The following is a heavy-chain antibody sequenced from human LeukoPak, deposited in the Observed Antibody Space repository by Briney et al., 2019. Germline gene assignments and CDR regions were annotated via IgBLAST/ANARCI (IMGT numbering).Heavy chain of an antibody. CDR2: IYYSGST. Sequence: PSQTLSLTCTVSGGSISSGDYYWSWIRQPPGKGLEWIGYIYYSGSTNYNPSLKSRVTISVDTSKNQFSLKLSSVTAADTAVYYCARAPPYYYGSGSPSGYYYYGMDVWGQGTTVTVSS. CDR3: ARAPPYYYGSGSPSGYYYYGMDV. CDR1: GGSISSGDYY. D-gene: IGHD3-10*01. V-gene: IGHV4-30-4*01. J-gene: IGHJ6*02.